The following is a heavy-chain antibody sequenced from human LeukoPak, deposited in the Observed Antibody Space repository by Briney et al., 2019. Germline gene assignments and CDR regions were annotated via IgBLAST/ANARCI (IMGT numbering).Heavy chain of an antibody. J-gene: IGHJ6*02. CDR2: IRDKANSYTT. CDR3: TRGASARHPYYYYAMDV. Sequence: PGGSLRLSCAASGFTFSDHYMDWVRQAPGKGLEWVGRIRDKANSYTTEYAASVKGRFTISRDDSKNSLYLQMSSLGAEDTALYYCTRGASARHPYYYYAMDVWGQGTTVTVSS. D-gene: IGHD6-6*01. V-gene: IGHV3-72*01. CDR1: GFTFSDHY.